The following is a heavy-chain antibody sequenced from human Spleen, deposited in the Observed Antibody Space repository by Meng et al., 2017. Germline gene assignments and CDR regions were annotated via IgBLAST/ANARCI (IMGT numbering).Heavy chain of an antibody. CDR3: AKSPRERSNVVVVTNGAFDY. V-gene: IGHV3-9*01. CDR1: GFTFDDYA. J-gene: IGHJ4*02. D-gene: IGHD3-22*01. Sequence: GGSLRLSCAASGFTFDDYAMHWVRQAPGKGLEWVSGISWNSGSIAYADSVKGRFTISRDNAKNSLYLQMNSLRAEDTALYYCAKSPRERSNVVVVTNGAFDYWGQGTLVTVSS. CDR2: ISWNSGSI.